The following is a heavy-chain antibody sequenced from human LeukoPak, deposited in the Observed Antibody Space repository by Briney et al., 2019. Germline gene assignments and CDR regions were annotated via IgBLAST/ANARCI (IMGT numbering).Heavy chain of an antibody. V-gene: IGHV4-39*07. D-gene: IGHD2-2*01. Sequence: SETLSLTCTVSGGSISSSSYYWGWIRQPPGKGLEWIGSIYYSGSTYYNPSLKSRVTISVDTSKNQFSLKLSSVTAADTAVYYCARTTEDCSSTSCYQYWFDPWGQGTLVTVSS. CDR3: ARTTEDCSSTSCYQYWFDP. J-gene: IGHJ5*02. CDR2: IYYSGST. CDR1: GGSISSSSYY.